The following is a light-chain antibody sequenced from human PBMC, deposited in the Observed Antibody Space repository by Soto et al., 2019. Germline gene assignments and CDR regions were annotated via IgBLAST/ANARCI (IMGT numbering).Light chain of an antibody. Sequence: EILMTQSPATLSVSPGERATLSCRASQSLSRNLAWYQQKPGQAPRLLIYGASTRASGIPARFSGSGSGTEFTLTISILQSEDFSLYYCQLYIDWPLAFTVGPGTKVDL. J-gene: IGKJ3*01. V-gene: IGKV3-15*01. CDR3: QLYIDWPLAFT. CDR1: QSLSRN. CDR2: GAS.